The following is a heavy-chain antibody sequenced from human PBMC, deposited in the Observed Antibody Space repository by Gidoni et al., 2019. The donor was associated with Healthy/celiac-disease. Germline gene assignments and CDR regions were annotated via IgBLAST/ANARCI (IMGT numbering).Heavy chain of an antibody. CDR2: IRSKAYGGTT. CDR1: GFTFGDYA. V-gene: IGHV3-49*05. Sequence: EVQLVEAGGGLVKPGRSRRLSCTASGFTFGDYAMSWFRQAPGKGLEWLGFIRSKAYGGTTEYAASVKGRFTISRDDSKSIAYLQMNSLKTEDTAVYYCTRVRPDGSYYYYGMDVWGQGTTVTVSS. CDR3: TRVRPDGSYYYYGMDV. D-gene: IGHD3-10*01. J-gene: IGHJ6*02.